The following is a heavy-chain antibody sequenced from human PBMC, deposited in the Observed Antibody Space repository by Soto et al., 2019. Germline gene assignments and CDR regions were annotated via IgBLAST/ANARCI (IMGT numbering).Heavy chain of an antibody. CDR1: GGSFSGYY. CDR3: ARTPRLDY. V-gene: IGHV4-34*01. J-gene: IGHJ4*02. Sequence: QVQLQQWGAGLLKPSETLSLTCAVYGGSFSGYYWSWIRQPPGKGLEWIGEINHSGSTNYNPSLKSRVTISVDTSKNQFSLKLSSVTAADTAVYYCARTPRLDYWGQGTLVTVSS. D-gene: IGHD1-1*01. CDR2: INHSGST.